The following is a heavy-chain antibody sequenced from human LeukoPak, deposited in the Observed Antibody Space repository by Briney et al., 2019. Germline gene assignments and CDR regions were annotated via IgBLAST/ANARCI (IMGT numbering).Heavy chain of an antibody. CDR3: AKDDRAPYPYDSSGYSFDY. V-gene: IGHV3-23*01. CDR2: ISGSGGST. J-gene: IGHJ4*02. CDR1: GFTFSSYA. Sequence: GGSLRLSCAASGFTFSSYAMSWVRQAPGKGLEWVSAISGSGGSTYYADSVKGRFTISRDNSKNTLYLQINSLRTADTAVYYSAKDDRAPYPYDSSGYSFDYWGQGTLVTVSS. D-gene: IGHD3-22*01.